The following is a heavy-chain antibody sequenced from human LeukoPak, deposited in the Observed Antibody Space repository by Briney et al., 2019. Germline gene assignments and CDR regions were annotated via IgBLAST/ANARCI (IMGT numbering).Heavy chain of an antibody. Sequence: PSETLSLTCTASGGSIRSYYWTWIRQPPGKALKWIGYIFYSGSTNYNPALKSRVSISVDTSKNQFSLKLTSVTAADTAVYYCAKVKPSHCTITSCRYYYYYGMDVWGQGTTVIVSS. D-gene: IGHD2-2*01. CDR1: GGSIRSYY. V-gene: IGHV4-59*01. J-gene: IGHJ6*02. CDR2: IFYSGST. CDR3: AKVKPSHCTITSCRYYYYYGMDV.